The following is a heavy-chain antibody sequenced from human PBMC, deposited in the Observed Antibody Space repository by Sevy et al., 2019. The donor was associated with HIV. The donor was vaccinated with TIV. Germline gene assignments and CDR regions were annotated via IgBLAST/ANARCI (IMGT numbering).Heavy chain of an antibody. CDR3: ARVGVRGVIIV. J-gene: IGHJ4*02. V-gene: IGHV4-30-4*01. Sequence: SETLSLTCTVSDGSISSGDYYWSWIRQPPGKGLEWIGYIYYSGSTYYNPSLKSRVTISVDTSKNQFSLKLSSVTAADTAVYYCARVGVRGVIIVWGQGTLVTVSS. D-gene: IGHD3-10*01. CDR1: DGSISSGDYY. CDR2: IYYSGST.